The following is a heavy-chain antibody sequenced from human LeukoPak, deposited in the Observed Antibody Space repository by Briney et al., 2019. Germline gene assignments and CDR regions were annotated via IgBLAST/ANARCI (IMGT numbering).Heavy chain of an antibody. Sequence: GGSRRLSCAASGFTVSSNYMSWVRQAPGKGLEWVSVIYSGGSTYYADSVKGRFTISRDNSKNILYLQMNSLRAEDTAVYYCARMGVGAMGFWGQGTLVTVSS. J-gene: IGHJ4*02. CDR3: ARMGVGAMGF. D-gene: IGHD1-26*01. CDR1: GFTVSSNY. CDR2: IYSGGST. V-gene: IGHV3-53*01.